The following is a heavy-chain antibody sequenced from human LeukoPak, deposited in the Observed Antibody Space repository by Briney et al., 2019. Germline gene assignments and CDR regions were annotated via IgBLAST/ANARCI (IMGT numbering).Heavy chain of an antibody. V-gene: IGHV3-74*01. Sequence: ETLSLTCTVSGGSISSSSYYWGWIRQPPGKGLVWVSRINRDGRSTNYADSVKGRFTISRDNAKNTVFLQMNSLRAEDTAVYYCALPLRDGDFYFDYWGQGALVTVSS. D-gene: IGHD4-17*01. CDR2: INRDGRST. CDR3: ALPLRDGDFYFDY. J-gene: IGHJ4*02. CDR1: GGSISSSSYY.